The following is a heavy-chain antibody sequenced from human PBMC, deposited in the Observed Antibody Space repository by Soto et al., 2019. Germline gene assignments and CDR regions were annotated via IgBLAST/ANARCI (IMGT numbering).Heavy chain of an antibody. CDR2: INAGNGNT. J-gene: IGHJ5*02. CDR1: GYTFTDYA. CDR3: ARARLDGNGYTWSWFDP. V-gene: IGHV1-3*01. Sequence: QVQLVQSEAEVKEPGASVKVSCKASGYTFTDYALQWGRQAPGQSLEWMGWINAGNGNTKYSQKFLGRVTFTRDTSASTAYMEMSSLTYEDTAVFYCARARLDGNGYTWSWFDPWGQGVLVTVSS. D-gene: IGHD5-12*01.